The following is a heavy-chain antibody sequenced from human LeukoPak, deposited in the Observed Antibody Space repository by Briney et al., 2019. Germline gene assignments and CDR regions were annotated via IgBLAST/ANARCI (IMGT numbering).Heavy chain of an antibody. J-gene: IGHJ3*02. CDR2: ILPIFGTA. CDR3: ARIYLGAFDI. CDR1: GGTFSSYA. Sequence: SVKVSCKASGGTFSSYAISWVRQAPGQGLEWMGRILPIFGTANYAQKFQGRVTITTDESTSTAYMELSSLRSEDTAVYYCARIYLGAFDIWGQGTMVTVSS. V-gene: IGHV1-69*05. D-gene: IGHD3-16*01.